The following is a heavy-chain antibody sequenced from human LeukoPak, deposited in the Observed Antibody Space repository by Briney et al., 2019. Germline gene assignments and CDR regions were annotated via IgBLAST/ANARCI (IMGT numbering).Heavy chain of an antibody. CDR2: IKQDGSEK. D-gene: IGHD2-15*01. CDR3: ARHDHYSGGSCVY. V-gene: IGHV3-7*01. J-gene: IGHJ4*02. CDR1: GFTFSSYW. Sequence: PGGSLRLSCAASGFTFSSYWMSWVRQAPGKGLEWVANIKQDGSEKYYVDPVKGRFTISRDNAKNSLYLQMNSLRAEDTAVYYCARHDHYSGGSCVYWGQGTLVTVSS.